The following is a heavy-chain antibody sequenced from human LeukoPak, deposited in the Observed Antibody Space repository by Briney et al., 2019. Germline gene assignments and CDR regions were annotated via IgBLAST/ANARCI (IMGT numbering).Heavy chain of an antibody. CDR3: AKAPRLAGVPLDY. CDR1: GFTFRTYP. V-gene: IGHV3-23*01. Sequence: GGSLRLSCAASGFTFRTYPMTWVRQAPGKGLEWVSSISDSGGGTCYADSVKGRFTISRDNFKNTLFLQMNNLRAEDTAIYYCAKAPRLAGVPLDYWGQGTMVTVSP. J-gene: IGHJ4*02. CDR2: ISDSGGGT. D-gene: IGHD3-10*01.